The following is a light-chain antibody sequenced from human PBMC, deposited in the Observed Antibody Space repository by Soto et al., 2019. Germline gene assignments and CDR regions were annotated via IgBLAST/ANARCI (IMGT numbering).Light chain of an antibody. J-gene: IGLJ2*01. Sequence: QSALTQPASVSGSPGQSITISCTGTGSDVGGYNYVSWYQQHPGKAPKVMIYDVSNRPSGVSNRFSGSKYGNTASLTISGLQAEDEADYDCSSYTSASTPVVFGGGTKLTVL. CDR1: GSDVGGYNY. CDR2: DVS. V-gene: IGLV2-14*01. CDR3: SSYTSASTPVV.